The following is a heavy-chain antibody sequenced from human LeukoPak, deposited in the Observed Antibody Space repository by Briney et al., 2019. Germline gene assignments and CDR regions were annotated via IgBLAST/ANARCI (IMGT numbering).Heavy chain of an antibody. CDR3: ARDSRKRGYSGYDASGSSWY. V-gene: IGHV3-74*01. CDR1: GFTFSSYW. CDR2: INSDGSST. D-gene: IGHD5-12*01. J-gene: IGHJ4*02. Sequence: PGGSLRLSCAASGFTFSSYWMHWVRQAPGEGLVWVSRINSDGSSTSYADSVKGRFTISRDNAKNTLYLQMNSLRAEDTAVYYCARDSRKRGYSGYDASGSSWYWGQGTLVTVSS.